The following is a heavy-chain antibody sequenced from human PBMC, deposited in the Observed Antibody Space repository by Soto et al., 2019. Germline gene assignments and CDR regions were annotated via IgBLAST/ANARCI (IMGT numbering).Heavy chain of an antibody. D-gene: IGHD4-17*01. CDR1: GFTFDDYA. CDR3: AKDARPTGYYYYYMDV. V-gene: IGHV3-9*01. J-gene: IGHJ6*03. CDR2: ISWNSGSI. Sequence: GGSLRLSFAASGFTFDDYAMHWVRQAPGKGLEWVSGISWNSGSIGYADSVKSRFTISRDNAKNSLYLQMNSLRAEDTALYYCAKDARPTGYYYYYMDVWGKGTTVTVSS.